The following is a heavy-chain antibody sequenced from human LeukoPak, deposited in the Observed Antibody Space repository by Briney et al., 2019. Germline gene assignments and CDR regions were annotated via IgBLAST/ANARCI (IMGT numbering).Heavy chain of an antibody. D-gene: IGHD3-3*01. CDR1: GFTVSNNS. V-gene: IGHV3-53*01. Sequence: GGSLRLSCAASGFTVSNNSMSWVRQAPGTGLEWVSLIYSDGSTSYADSVRGRFTISRDNSKNTLYLQMNSLRAEDTAVYYCAKGRNDFWSGYPSYGMDVWGQGTTVTVSS. CDR2: IYSDGST. J-gene: IGHJ6*02. CDR3: AKGRNDFWSGYPSYGMDV.